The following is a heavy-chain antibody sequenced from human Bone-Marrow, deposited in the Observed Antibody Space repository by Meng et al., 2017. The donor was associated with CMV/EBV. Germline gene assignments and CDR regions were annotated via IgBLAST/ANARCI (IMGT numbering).Heavy chain of an antibody. CDR3: ASSDYYDSSGYYYYFDF. CDR2: IIPIFGTT. V-gene: IGHV1-69*05. D-gene: IGHD3-22*01. Sequence: TFSSYALSWVRQATGQGLEWMVGIIPIFGTTSYAQKFQGRVTITRDESTRTAYMELSRLRSEDTAVYYCASSDYYDSSGYYYYFDFWGQGTLVTVS. J-gene: IGHJ4*02. CDR1: TFSSYA.